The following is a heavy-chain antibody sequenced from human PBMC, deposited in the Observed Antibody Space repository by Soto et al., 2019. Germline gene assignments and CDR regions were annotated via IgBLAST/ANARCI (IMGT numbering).Heavy chain of an antibody. V-gene: IGHV3-21*01. J-gene: IGHJ6*02. D-gene: IGHD6-19*01. CDR3: ARDMDSSGWHYYYYGMDV. CDR2: ISSSSSYI. Sequence: GGSLRLSCAASGFTFSSYSMNWVRQAPVKGLEWVSSISSSSSYIYYADSVKGRFTISRDNAKNSLYLQMNSLRAEDTAVYYCARDMDSSGWHYYYYGMDVWGQGTTVTVSS. CDR1: GFTFSSYS.